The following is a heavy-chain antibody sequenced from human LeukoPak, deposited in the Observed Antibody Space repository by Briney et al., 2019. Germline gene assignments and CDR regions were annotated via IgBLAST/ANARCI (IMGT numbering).Heavy chain of an antibody. J-gene: IGHJ4*02. CDR1: GGTFTSYA. CDR2: IIPIFGTA. V-gene: IGHV1-69*05. D-gene: IGHD3-22*01. CDR3: ARDLPSKDYYDSSGYLYVPGFDY. Sequence: SVKVSCKASGGTFTSYAISWGRQAPGQGLEWMGGIIPIFGTANYAQKFQGRVTITTDESTSTAYMELSRLRSEETAVYYGARDLPSKDYYDSSGYLYVPGFDYWGQGTLVTVSS.